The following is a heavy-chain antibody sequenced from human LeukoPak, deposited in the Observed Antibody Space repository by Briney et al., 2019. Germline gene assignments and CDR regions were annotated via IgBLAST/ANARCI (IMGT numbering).Heavy chain of an antibody. CDR2: IWYDGSNK. CDR1: GFTFSSYG. D-gene: IGHD2-2*02. Sequence: GGPLRLSCAASGFTFSSYGMHWVRQAPGKGLEWVAVIWYDGSNKYYADSVKGRFTISRDNSKNTLYLQMNSLRDEDTAVYYCATITWGEGCYRADSWGQGTLVTVSS. J-gene: IGHJ4*02. CDR3: ATITWGEGCYRADS. V-gene: IGHV3-33*01.